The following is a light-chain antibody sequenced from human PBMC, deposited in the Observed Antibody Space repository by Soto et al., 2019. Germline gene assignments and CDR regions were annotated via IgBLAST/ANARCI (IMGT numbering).Light chain of an antibody. J-gene: IGKJ2*03. Sequence: DIQMTQSPSTLSASVGDRVTITCRASQSISSWLAWYQQKPGKAPKLLIYKASSLESGVPSRFSGSRSGTEFTLTISSLQPDDFATYHCQQYNSYPYSFGQGTKLEIK. V-gene: IGKV1-5*03. CDR3: QQYNSYPYS. CDR1: QSISSW. CDR2: KAS.